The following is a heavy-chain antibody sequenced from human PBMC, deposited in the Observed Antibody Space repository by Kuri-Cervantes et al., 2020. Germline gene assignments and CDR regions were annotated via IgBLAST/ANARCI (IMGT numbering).Heavy chain of an antibody. Sequence: SVKVSCKASGGTFSSYAISWVRQAPGQGLEWMGGIIPIFGTANYAQKFQGRVTITRDTSTSTVYMELSSLRSEDTAVYYCARGAYRGSYYWFDPWGQGTLVTVSS. V-gene: IGHV1-69*05. CDR2: IIPIFGTA. CDR3: ARGAYRGSYYWFDP. J-gene: IGHJ5*02. D-gene: IGHD1-26*01. CDR1: GGTFSSYA.